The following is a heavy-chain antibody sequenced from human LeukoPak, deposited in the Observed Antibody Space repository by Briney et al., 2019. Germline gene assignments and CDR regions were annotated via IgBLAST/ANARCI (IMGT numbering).Heavy chain of an antibody. CDR1: GYTFTSYG. Sequence: GASVKLSCKASGYTFTSYGISWGRQAPGQGLEWMGWISAYNSNKNYAQKLQGRVTMNTDTSTSTAYMELRSLRSDDTAVYYCASDSSSWYYWFDPWGQGTLVTVSS. CDR2: ISAYNSNK. D-gene: IGHD6-13*01. J-gene: IGHJ5*02. V-gene: IGHV1-18*01. CDR3: ASDSSSWYYWFDP.